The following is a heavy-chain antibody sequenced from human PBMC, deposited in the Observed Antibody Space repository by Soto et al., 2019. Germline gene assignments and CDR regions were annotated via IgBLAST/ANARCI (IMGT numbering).Heavy chain of an antibody. Sequence: ASVKVSCKASGYTFTSYDINWVRQATGQGLEWMGWMNPNSGNTGYAQKSQGRVTMTRSPSISTAYMELSSLRSEDTAVYYCARARRSRKGTYYYYYMDVWGKGTTVTVSS. D-gene: IGHD1-1*01. V-gene: IGHV1-8*01. CDR2: MNPNSGNT. CDR1: GYTFTSYD. CDR3: ARARRSRKGTYYYYYMDV. J-gene: IGHJ6*03.